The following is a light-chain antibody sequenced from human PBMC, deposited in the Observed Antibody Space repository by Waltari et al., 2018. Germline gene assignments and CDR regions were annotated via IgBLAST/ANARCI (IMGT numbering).Light chain of an antibody. J-gene: IGLJ3*02. CDR1: SSDVGFYNF. CDR2: VVI. V-gene: IGLV2-23*02. Sequence: QSALTQPASVSGSPGQSITISCTGTSSDVGFYNFVSWYQQHPGKAPELVVYVVISRPSGVSNRFSGSKSGNTASLTISGLQAEDEADYYCYSYAGRNIWVFGGGTKLTVL. CDR3: YSYAGRNIWV.